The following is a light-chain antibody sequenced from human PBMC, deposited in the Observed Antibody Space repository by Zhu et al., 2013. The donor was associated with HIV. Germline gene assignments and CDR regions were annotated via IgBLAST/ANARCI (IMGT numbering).Light chain of an antibody. V-gene: IGKV1-5*03. Sequence: DIQMTQSPSTLSASVGDRVTITCRASQSISSWLAWYQQKPGKAPKLLIYKASSLESGVPSRFSGSGSGTDFTLTISSLQSEDFAIYICQQSYTNPYTFGMGTKLDI. CDR2: KAS. J-gene: IGKJ2*01. CDR1: QSISSW. CDR3: QQSYTNPYT.